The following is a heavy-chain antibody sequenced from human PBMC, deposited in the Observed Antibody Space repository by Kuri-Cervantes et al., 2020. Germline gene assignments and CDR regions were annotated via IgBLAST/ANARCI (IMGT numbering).Heavy chain of an antibody. CDR2: INPNTGGT. J-gene: IGHJ4*02. CDR3: ARGDTAMETGRY. CDR1: GYTFTRYA. D-gene: IGHD5-18*01. Sequence: ASVKVSCKASGYTFTRYAISWVRQAPGQGLEWMGWINPNTGGTNSAQKFQGRVTMTGDTSINAAYMELSRLTSDDTAVYYCARGDTAMETGRYWGQGTLVTVSS. V-gene: IGHV1-2*02.